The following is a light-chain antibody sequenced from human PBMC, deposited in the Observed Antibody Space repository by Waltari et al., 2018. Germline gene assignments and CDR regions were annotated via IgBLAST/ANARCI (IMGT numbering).Light chain of an antibody. V-gene: IGKV3-20*01. Sequence: EIVLTQSPGTLSLSPGERATLSCRASQSIRRFLAWYQQKPGQAPRLLIYDASSRATGIPDRFSGSGFGTDFSLTISRLEPEDFAVYYCQKYGSLPATFGQGTKVESK. CDR1: QSIRRF. CDR3: QKYGSLPAT. J-gene: IGKJ1*01. CDR2: DAS.